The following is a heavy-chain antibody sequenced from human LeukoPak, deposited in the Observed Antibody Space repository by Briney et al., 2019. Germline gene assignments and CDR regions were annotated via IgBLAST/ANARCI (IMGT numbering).Heavy chain of an antibody. CDR2: ISSSSSYI. Sequence: GGSLRLSCAASGFTFSSYSMNWVRQAPGKGLEWVSSISSSSSYIYYADSVKGRFTISRDNAKNSLYLQMNSLRAEDTAVYYCARGREWELLPYFDYWGQGTLVTVSS. CDR3: ARGREWELLPYFDY. D-gene: IGHD1-26*01. J-gene: IGHJ4*02. V-gene: IGHV3-21*01. CDR1: GFTFSSYS.